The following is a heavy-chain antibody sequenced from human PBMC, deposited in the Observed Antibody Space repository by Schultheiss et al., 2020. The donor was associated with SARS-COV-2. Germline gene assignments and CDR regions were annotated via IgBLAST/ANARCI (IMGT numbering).Heavy chain of an antibody. J-gene: IGHJ6*02. D-gene: IGHD3-9*01. CDR3: ARGGYDILTGYYIASYGMDV. Sequence: GESLKISCAASGFTFSSYAMHWVRQAPGKGLEWVAVISYDGSNKYYADSVKGRFTISRDNSKNTLYLQMNSLRAEDTAVYYCARGGYDILTGYYIASYGMDVWGQGTTVTVSS. V-gene: IGHV3-30-3*01. CDR1: GFTFSSYA. CDR2: ISYDGSNK.